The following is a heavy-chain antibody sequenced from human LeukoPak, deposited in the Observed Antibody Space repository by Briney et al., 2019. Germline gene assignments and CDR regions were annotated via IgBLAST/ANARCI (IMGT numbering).Heavy chain of an antibody. Sequence: GGSLRLSCAASGFTFDDYGMSWVRQAPGKGLELVSGINWNGGSTGYADSVKGRFTISRDNAKNSLYLQMNSLRAEDTALYYCAREFNEGYCSSTSCFDAFDIWGQGTMVTVSS. CDR1: GFTFDDYG. CDR3: AREFNEGYCSSTSCFDAFDI. D-gene: IGHD2-2*01. V-gene: IGHV3-20*04. J-gene: IGHJ3*02. CDR2: INWNGGST.